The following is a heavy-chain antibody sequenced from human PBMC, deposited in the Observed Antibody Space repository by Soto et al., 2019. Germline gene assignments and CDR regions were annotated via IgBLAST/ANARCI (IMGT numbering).Heavy chain of an antibody. D-gene: IGHD3-22*01. J-gene: IGHJ4*02. V-gene: IGHV1-2*04. Sequence: ASVKVSCKASGYTFTGYYMHWVRQAPGQGLEWMGWINPNSGGTNYARKFQGWVTMTRDTSISTAYMELSRLTSDDTAVYYCAVSRGYYDSSGYFSPFDYWGQGTLVTVSS. CDR3: AVSRGYYDSSGYFSPFDY. CDR1: GYTFTGYY. CDR2: INPNSGGT.